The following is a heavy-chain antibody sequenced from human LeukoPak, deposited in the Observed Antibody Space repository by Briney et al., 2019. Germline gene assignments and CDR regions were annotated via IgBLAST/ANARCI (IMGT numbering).Heavy chain of an antibody. CDR1: GGSFSGYY. CDR3: ARGGDTAAVNSNWFDP. CDR2: INHSGST. Sequence: SETLSLTCAVSGGSFSGYYWSWIRQPPGKGLEWIGEINHSGSTNYNPSLKSRVTISVDTSKNQFSLKLSSVTAADTAVYYCARGGDTAAVNSNWFDPWAQGTLVTVSS. D-gene: IGHD3-16*01. J-gene: IGHJ5*02. V-gene: IGHV4-34*01.